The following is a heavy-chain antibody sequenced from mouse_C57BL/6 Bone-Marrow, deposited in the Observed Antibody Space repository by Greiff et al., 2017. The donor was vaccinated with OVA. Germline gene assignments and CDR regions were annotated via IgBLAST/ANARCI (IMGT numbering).Heavy chain of an antibody. CDR2: IDPSDSET. D-gene: IGHD1-1*01. CDR1: GYTFTSYW. CDR3: ARLTTVVADY. Sequence: VQLQQPGAELVRPGSPVKLSCKASGYTFTSYWMHWVKQRPIQGLEWIGNIDPSDSETHYNQKFKDKATLTVDKSSSTAYMQLSSLTSEDSAVYYCARLTTVVADYWGQGTTLTVSS. V-gene: IGHV1-52*01. J-gene: IGHJ2*01.